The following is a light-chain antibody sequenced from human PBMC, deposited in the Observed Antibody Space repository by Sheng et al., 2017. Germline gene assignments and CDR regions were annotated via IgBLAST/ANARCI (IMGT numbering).Light chain of an antibody. CDR2: GVF. V-gene: IGKV3-20*01. J-gene: IGKJ1*01. Sequence: EIVLTQSPATLSLSPGDRAALSCRASQRVTSGYLAWYQQKPGQAPRLLIYGVFSRATGIPDRFSGRGSGTEFTLTISGLEPEDFAVYYCQQYSSSPWTFGQGTTVAIK. CDR1: QRVTSGY. CDR3: QQYSSSPWT.